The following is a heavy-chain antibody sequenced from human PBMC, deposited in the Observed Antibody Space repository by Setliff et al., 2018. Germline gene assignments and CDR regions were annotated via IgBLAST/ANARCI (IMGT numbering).Heavy chain of an antibody. V-gene: IGHV4-34*01. CDR2: INHRGST. J-gene: IGHJ4*02. CDR1: GGTFSDYY. Sequence: KTSETLSLTCAAYGGTFSDYYWTWIRQPPGNGLEWIGEINHRGSTNYNPSLKSRATTSIDTSKDQFSLKLISMSAADTAVYYCARGRNIAARLLDSWGQGTLVTVSS. CDR3: ARGRNIAARLLDS. D-gene: IGHD6-6*01.